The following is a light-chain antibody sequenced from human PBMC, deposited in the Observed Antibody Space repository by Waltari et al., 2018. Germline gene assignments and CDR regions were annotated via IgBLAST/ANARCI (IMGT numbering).Light chain of an antibody. CDR1: QGVTTY. CDR3: QHLHGYPIT. CDR2: AAS. Sequence: QLTHSPSSLSASVVDRLTITCRASQGVTTYLAWYQQKPGKDPNLLISAASTLQTAVPSRFSGSGSGTDFTLTISSLQPEDFATYYCQHLHGYPITFGGGTKVEIK. J-gene: IGKJ4*01. V-gene: IGKV1-9*01.